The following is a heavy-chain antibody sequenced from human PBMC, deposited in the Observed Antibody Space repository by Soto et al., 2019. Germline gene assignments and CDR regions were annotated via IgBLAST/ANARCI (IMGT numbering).Heavy chain of an antibody. CDR3: ARVETGATFDY. J-gene: IGHJ4*02. CDR1: GGSISSGGYY. D-gene: IGHD7-27*01. CDR2: IYYSGST. V-gene: IGHV4-31*03. Sequence: SETLSLTCTVSGGSISSGGYYWSWIRQHPGKGLEWIGYIYYSGSTYYNPSLKSRVTISVDTSKNQFSLKLSSVTAADTAVYYCARVETGATFDYWGQGTLVTVSS.